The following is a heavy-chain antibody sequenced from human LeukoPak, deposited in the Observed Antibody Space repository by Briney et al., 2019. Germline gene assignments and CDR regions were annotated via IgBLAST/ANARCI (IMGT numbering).Heavy chain of an antibody. D-gene: IGHD5-18*01. V-gene: IGHV3-9*03. CDR1: GFTFDDYA. Sequence: GRSLRLSCAASGFTFDDYAMQWVRQAPGKGLEGFSGISWNSGSIGYADSVKGRFTISRDHAKNSLYLQMNSLRAEDMALYYCAKSVDTAIDYYFDYWGQGTLVTVSS. CDR2: ISWNSGSI. J-gene: IGHJ4*02. CDR3: AKSVDTAIDYYFDY.